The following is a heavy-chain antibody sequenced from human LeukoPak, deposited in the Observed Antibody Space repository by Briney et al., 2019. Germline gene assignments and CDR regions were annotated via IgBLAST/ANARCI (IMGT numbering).Heavy chain of an antibody. CDR3: ARGRTYYDFWSGYYDY. V-gene: IGHV4-34*01. J-gene: IGHJ4*02. CDR2: INHSGST. D-gene: IGHD3-3*01. Sequence: TSETLSLTCAVYGGSFSGYYWSWIRQPPGKGLEWIGEINHSGSTNYNPSLKSRVTISVDTSKNQFSLKLSSVTAADTAVYYCARGRTYYDFWSGYYDYWGQGTLVTVSS. CDR1: GGSFSGYY.